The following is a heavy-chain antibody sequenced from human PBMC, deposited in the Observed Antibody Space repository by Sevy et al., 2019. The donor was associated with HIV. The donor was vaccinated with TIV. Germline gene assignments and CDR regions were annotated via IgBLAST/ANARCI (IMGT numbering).Heavy chain of an antibody. CDR2: FDPEDGET. CDR3: ARELYCSSTSCPRGYNWFDP. D-gene: IGHD2-2*01. V-gene: IGHV1-24*01. CDR1: GYTLTELS. Sequence: ASVKVSCKVSGYTLTELSMHWVRQAPGKGLEWMGGFDPEDGETIYAQKFQGRVTMTEDTSTDTAYMVLSSLRSEDTAVYYCARELYCSSTSCPRGYNWFDPWGQGTLVTVSS. J-gene: IGHJ5*02.